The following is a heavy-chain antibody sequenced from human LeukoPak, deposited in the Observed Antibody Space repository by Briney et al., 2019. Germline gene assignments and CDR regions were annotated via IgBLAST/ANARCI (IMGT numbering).Heavy chain of an antibody. D-gene: IGHD5-12*01. CDR1: GYTFTSYA. J-gene: IGHJ5*02. V-gene: IGHV7-4-1*02. Sequence: ASVKVSCKASGYTFTSYAMNWVRQAPGQGLEWMGWINTNTGNPTYAQGFTGRFVFSLDTSVSTAYLQISSLKAEDTAVYYCARVGCFRCGYEQNWFDPWGQGTLVTVSS. CDR2: INTNTGNP. CDR3: ARVGCFRCGYEQNWFDP.